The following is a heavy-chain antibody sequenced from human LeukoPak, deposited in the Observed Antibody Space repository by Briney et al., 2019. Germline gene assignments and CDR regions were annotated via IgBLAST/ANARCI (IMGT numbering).Heavy chain of an antibody. CDR3: ARGMDQTAPFDY. Sequence: SVKVSCKASGGTFSSYAISWVRQAPGQGLEWMGGIIPIFGTANYAQKFQGRVTITTDESTSTAYMELSSLRSEDTAVYYCARGMDQTAPFDYWGQGTLVTVSS. D-gene: IGHD2-8*01. CDR1: GGTFSSYA. J-gene: IGHJ4*02. CDR2: IIPIFGTA. V-gene: IGHV1-69*05.